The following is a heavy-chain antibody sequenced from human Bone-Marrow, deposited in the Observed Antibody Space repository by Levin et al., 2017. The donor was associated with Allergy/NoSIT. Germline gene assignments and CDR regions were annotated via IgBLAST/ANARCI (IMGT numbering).Heavy chain of an antibody. CDR1: GGSTSSTNW. CDR2: ISHSGGT. Sequence: SCAVSGGSTSSTNWWSWVRQPPGKGLEWIGQISHSGGTAYNASLRSRVTISVDTSKNQLSLKVRSVTAADTAVYYCARHCGAGRCDHGFDSWGPGTLVTVSS. V-gene: IGHV4-4*02. D-gene: IGHD2-15*01. J-gene: IGHJ4*02. CDR3: ARHCGAGRCDHGFDS.